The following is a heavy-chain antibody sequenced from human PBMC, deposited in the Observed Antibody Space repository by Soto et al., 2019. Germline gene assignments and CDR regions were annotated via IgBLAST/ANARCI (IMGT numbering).Heavy chain of an antibody. V-gene: IGHV3-74*01. CDR3: AKQFDY. J-gene: IGHJ4*02. CDR2: INSDGSNT. CDR1: GFTFSSYW. Sequence: EVQLVESGGGLVQPGGSLRLSCAASGFTFSSYWMHWVRQAPGKGLVWVSRINSDGSNTGYADSVKGRFTTYRDNAKNTLYLQMNGLRAEDTAVYYCAKQFDYWGQGTLVTVSS.